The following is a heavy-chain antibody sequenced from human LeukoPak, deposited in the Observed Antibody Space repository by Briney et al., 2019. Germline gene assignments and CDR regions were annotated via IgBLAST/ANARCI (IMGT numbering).Heavy chain of an antibody. CDR2: VSGSGGRT. CDR3: AKGGAAMTDAPHGDVVATTLDGFDI. V-gene: IGHV3-23*01. CDR1: GFAFSAYA. Sequence: GGSLRLSCVASGFAFSAYALSWVRHTPGKGLEWVSTVSGSGGRTFYADSVKVRFTISRDNSKKTASLQMNSLRVDDTAVYYCAKGGAAMTDAPHGDVVATTLDGFDIWGQGSMVTVSS. D-gene: IGHD2-15*01. J-gene: IGHJ3*02.